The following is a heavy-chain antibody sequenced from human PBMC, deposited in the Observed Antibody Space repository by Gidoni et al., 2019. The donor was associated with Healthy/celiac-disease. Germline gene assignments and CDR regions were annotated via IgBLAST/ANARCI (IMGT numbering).Heavy chain of an antibody. D-gene: IGHD1-26*01. J-gene: IGHJ4*02. Sequence: EVQLVESGGGLVKPGGSLRLSCAASGFTFSSYSMNWVRQAPGKGLEWVSSISSSSSYIYYADSVKGRFTISRDNAKNSLYLQMNSLRAEDTAVYYCARGEWELLPPLFGYWGQGTLVTVSS. V-gene: IGHV3-21*01. CDR3: ARGEWELLPPLFGY. CDR1: GFTFSSYS. CDR2: ISSSSSYI.